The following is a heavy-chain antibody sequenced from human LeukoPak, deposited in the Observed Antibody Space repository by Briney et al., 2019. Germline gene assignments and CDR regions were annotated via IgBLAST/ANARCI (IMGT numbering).Heavy chain of an antibody. J-gene: IGHJ4*02. CDR3: ARQFGELFLYY. V-gene: IGHV1-18*01. CDR2: ISASNGNT. D-gene: IGHD3-10*01. Sequence: ASVKVSCKASGYTFTRYGISWVRQAPGQGLQWLGWISASNGNTNYAQKFQGRVTMTRNTSISTAYMELSSLRSEDTAVYYCARQFGELFLYYWGQGTLVTVSS. CDR1: GYTFTRYG.